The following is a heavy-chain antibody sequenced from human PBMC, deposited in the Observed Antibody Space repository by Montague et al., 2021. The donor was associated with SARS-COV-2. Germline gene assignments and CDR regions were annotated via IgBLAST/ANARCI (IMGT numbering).Heavy chain of an antibody. D-gene: IGHD2-2*01. Sequence: TLSLTCTVSGGSISSGSYYWSWIRQPAGKGLERIGRIYTSGSTNYNPSLKSRVTISVDTSKNQFSLKLSSVTAADTAVYYCAREVYQLPNTYYYYYGMDVWGQGTTVTVPS. CDR1: GGSISSGSYY. CDR2: IYTSGST. J-gene: IGHJ6*02. V-gene: IGHV4-61*02. CDR3: AREVYQLPNTYYYYYGMDV.